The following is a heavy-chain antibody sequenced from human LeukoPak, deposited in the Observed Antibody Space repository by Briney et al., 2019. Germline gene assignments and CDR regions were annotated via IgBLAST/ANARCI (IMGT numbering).Heavy chain of an antibody. CDR2: IYYSGST. D-gene: IGHD6-13*01. J-gene: IGHJ5*02. Sequence: PSETLSLTCTVSGGSISSGDYYWGWIRQHPGKGLEWIGYIYYSGSTYYNPSLKSRVTISVDTSKNRFSLKLSSVTAADTAVYYCARETPGIAAAGKSFWFDPWGQGTLVTVSS. CDR1: GGSISSGDYY. CDR3: ARETPGIAAAGKSFWFDP. V-gene: IGHV4-31*03.